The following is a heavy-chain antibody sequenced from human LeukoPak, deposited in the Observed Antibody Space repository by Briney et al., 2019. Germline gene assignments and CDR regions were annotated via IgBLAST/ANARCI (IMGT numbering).Heavy chain of an antibody. Sequence: PGGSLRLSCAASRFTFTSYAMSWVRQAPGKGLEWVSAISGRGGSTYYADSVKGRFTISRDNSKNTLYLQMNSLRAEDTAVYYCAKVLRYDFDAFDIWGQGTMVTVSS. CDR2: ISGRGGST. J-gene: IGHJ3*02. CDR3: AKVLRYDFDAFDI. CDR1: RFTFTSYA. D-gene: IGHD3-3*01. V-gene: IGHV3-23*01.